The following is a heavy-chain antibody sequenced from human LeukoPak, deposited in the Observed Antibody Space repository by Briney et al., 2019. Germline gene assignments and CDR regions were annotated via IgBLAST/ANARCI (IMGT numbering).Heavy chain of an antibody. CDR3: ARGNYDSRGYSNAFDI. V-gene: IGHV4-59*01. CDR2: IYYSGST. D-gene: IGHD3-22*01. Sequence: PSETLSLTCTVSGVSISSYYWSWIRQPPGKRLEWIGYIYYSGSTNSNPSLKSRVTISADTSKNQFSLKLSSVTAADTAVYYCARGNYDSRGYSNAFDIWGQGAMVTVSS. CDR1: GVSISSYY. J-gene: IGHJ3*02.